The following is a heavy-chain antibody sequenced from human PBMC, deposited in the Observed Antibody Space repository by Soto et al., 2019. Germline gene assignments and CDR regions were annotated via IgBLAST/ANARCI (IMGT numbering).Heavy chain of an antibody. D-gene: IGHD2-2*01. V-gene: IGHV4-34*01. Sequence: SEPLSLTCAVYDGSFSGYYWSWIRQPPGKGLEWIGEINHSGSTNYNPSLKSRVTISVDTSKNQFSLKLSSVTAADTAVYYCARGRGYCSSTSCSNYYYYMDVWGKGTTVTVSS. J-gene: IGHJ6*03. CDR1: DGSFSGYY. CDR2: INHSGST. CDR3: ARGRGYCSSTSCSNYYYYMDV.